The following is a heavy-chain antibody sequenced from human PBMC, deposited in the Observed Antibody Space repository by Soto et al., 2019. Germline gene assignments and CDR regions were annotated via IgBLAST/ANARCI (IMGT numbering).Heavy chain of an antibody. CDR1: GFTVSSNY. V-gene: IGHV3-66*01. J-gene: IGHJ1*01. CDR2: IYSGGST. CDR3: ARDLLHYDILTGFN. D-gene: IGHD3-9*01. Sequence: PGGSLRLSCAASGFTVSSNYMSWVGQAPGKGLEWVSVIYSGGSTYYADSVKGRFTISRDNSKNTLYLQMNSLRAEDTAVYYCARDLLHYDILTGFNWGQGTLVTVSS.